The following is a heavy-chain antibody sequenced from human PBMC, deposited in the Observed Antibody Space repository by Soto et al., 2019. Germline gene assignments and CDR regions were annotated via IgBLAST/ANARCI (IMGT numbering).Heavy chain of an antibody. D-gene: IGHD2-2*01. CDR3: ARGVVPAAMKNYYYYYYYMDV. J-gene: IGHJ6*03. V-gene: IGHV4-34*01. CDR2: INHSGST. CDR1: GGSFSGYY. Sequence: SETLSLTCAVYGGSFSGYYWSWIRQPPGKGLEWIGEINHSGSTNYNPSLKSRVTISVDTSKNQFSLKLSSVTAADTAVYYCARGVVPAAMKNYYYYYYYMDVWGKGTTVTVSS.